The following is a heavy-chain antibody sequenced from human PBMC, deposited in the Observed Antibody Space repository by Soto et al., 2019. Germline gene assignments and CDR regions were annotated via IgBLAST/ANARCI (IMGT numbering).Heavy chain of an antibody. V-gene: IGHV1-24*01. CDR1: GYTLTELS. Sequence: SVKVSCKVSGYTLTELSMHWVRQAPGKGLEWMGGFDPEDGETIYAQKFQGWVTMTRDTSISTAYMELSRLRSDDTAVYYCARRGDYYDSSGYYPFLGAFDIWGQGTMVTVSS. J-gene: IGHJ3*02. D-gene: IGHD3-22*01. CDR2: FDPEDGET. CDR3: ARRGDYYDSSGYYPFLGAFDI.